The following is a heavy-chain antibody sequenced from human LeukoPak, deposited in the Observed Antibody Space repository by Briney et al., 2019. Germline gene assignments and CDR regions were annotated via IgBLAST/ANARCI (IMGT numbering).Heavy chain of an antibody. V-gene: IGHV4-59*02. CDR1: GGSVSVQY. CDR3: VSDKGWLQFDS. Sequence: SETLSLTCTVSGGSVSVQYWSLVRQPPGKGLEWIGCINYSGSTSSNPSLKGRVTMSVDTSKNQFSLKLSSETAADTAVYYCVSDKGWLQFDSWGQGTLVSVSS. J-gene: IGHJ4*02. D-gene: IGHD5-24*01. CDR2: INYSGST.